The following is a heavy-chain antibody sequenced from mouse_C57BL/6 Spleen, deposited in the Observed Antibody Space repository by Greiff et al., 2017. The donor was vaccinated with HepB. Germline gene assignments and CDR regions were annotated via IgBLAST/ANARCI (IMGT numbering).Heavy chain of an antibody. CDR2: IHPNSGST. CDR3: ATPRSLYYAMDD. J-gene: IGHJ4*01. V-gene: IGHV1-64*01. Sequence: QVQLQQPGAELVKPGASVKLSCKASGYTFTSYWMHWVKQRPGQGLEWIGMIHPNSGSTNYNEKFKSKATLTVDKSSSTAYMQLSSLTSEDSAVYYCATPRSLYYAMDDWGKGTSVTVSS. D-gene: IGHD6-1*01. CDR1: GYTFTSYW.